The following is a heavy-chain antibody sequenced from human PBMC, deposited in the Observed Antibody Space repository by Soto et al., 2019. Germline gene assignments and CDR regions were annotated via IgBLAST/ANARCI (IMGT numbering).Heavy chain of an antibody. Sequence: QVQLVQSGAEVKKPGSSVKVSCKASGGTFSSYAISWVRQAPGQGLVWMGGIIPIFGTANYAQKFQGRVTITADKSTSTAYMELSSLRSEDTAVYYCAALENYDFWSGYYPIYYYYGMDVWGQGTTVTVSS. D-gene: IGHD3-3*01. CDR3: AALENYDFWSGYYPIYYYYGMDV. CDR1: GGTFSSYA. V-gene: IGHV1-69*06. J-gene: IGHJ6*02. CDR2: IIPIFGTA.